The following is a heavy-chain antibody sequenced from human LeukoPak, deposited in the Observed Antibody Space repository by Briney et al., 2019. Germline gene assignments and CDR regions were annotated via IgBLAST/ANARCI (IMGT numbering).Heavy chain of an antibody. CDR1: GFTVSSNY. J-gene: IGHJ4*02. Sequence: GGSLRLSCAASGFTVSSNYMSWVRQAPGKGLEWIGRLKRDPDGVTPDYAAPVKGRFTISRDDSSHIFYLQMNSLQTEDTAVYYCAAAIVVAPTAPRWGQGTLVTVFS. CDR3: AAAIVVAPTAPR. CDR2: LKRDPDGVTP. V-gene: IGHV3-15*01. D-gene: IGHD2-2*01.